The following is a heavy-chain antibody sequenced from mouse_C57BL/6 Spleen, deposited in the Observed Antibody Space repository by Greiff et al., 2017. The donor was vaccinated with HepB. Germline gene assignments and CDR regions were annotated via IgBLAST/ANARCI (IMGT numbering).Heavy chain of an antibody. CDR2: INPSTGGT. CDR3: ARRGCDYGNVAWLAY. D-gene: IGHD2-1*01. J-gene: IGHJ3*01. V-gene: IGHV1-42*01. Sequence: EVQLQQSGPELVKPGASVKISCKASGYSFTGYYMNWVKQSPEKSLEWIGEINPSTGGTTYNQKFKAKATLTVDKSSSTAYLQLKSLTSEDSAVYYCARRGCDYGNVAWLAYWGQGTLVTVSA. CDR1: GYSFTGYY.